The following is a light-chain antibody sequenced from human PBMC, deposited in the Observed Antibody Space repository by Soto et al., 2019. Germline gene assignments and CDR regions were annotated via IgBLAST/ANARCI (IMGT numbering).Light chain of an antibody. J-gene: IGKJ2*01. CDR2: AAS. CDR1: QSISSY. Sequence: DIQMTQSPSSLSASVGDRVTITCRASQSISSYLNWYQQKPGKAPKLLIYAASSLQRGVPSRFSGSGSGTDFTLTISSLQPEDFAPYYCQQSYSTPQTFGQGTKLEIK. V-gene: IGKV1-39*01. CDR3: QQSYSTPQT.